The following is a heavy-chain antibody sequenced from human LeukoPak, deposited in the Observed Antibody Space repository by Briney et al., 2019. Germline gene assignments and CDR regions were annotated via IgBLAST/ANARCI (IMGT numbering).Heavy chain of an antibody. CDR1: GFTFSSYA. D-gene: IGHD3-10*01. J-gene: IGHJ4*02. Sequence: GGSLRLSCAASGFTFSSYAMHWVRQAPGKGLEWVAVISYDGSNKYYADSVKGRFTISRDNSKNTLYLQMNSLRAEDTAVYYCARDQEVYYYGSGSYSFDYWGQGTLVTVSS. CDR3: ARDQEVYYYGSGSYSFDY. V-gene: IGHV3-30-3*01. CDR2: ISYDGSNK.